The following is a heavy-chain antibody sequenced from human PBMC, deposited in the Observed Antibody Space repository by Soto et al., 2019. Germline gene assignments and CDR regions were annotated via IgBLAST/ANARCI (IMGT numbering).Heavy chain of an antibody. D-gene: IGHD3-3*01. CDR3: ARIKYDFWSGYYGWFDY. Sequence: GASVKVSCKASGYTFTSYAMHWVRQAPGQRLEWMGWINAGNGNTKYSQKFQGRVTITRDTSASTAYMELSSLRSEDTAVYYCARIKYDFWSGYYGWFDYWGQGTLVTVSS. J-gene: IGHJ4*02. V-gene: IGHV1-3*01. CDR1: GYTFTSYA. CDR2: INAGNGNT.